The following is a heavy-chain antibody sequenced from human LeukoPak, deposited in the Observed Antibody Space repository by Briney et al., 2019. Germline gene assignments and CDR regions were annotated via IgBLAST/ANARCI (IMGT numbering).Heavy chain of an antibody. V-gene: IGHV4-59*01. CDR1: GGSISSYY. CDR2: IYYSGST. J-gene: IGHJ3*02. CDR3: ARGSSDSSGYRSASNAFDI. Sequence: SETLSRTCTVSGGSISSYYWSWIRKPPGKGLEWIGYIYYSGSTNYNPSLKSRVTISVDTSKNQFSLKLSSVTAADTAVYYCARGSSDSSGYRSASNAFDIWGQGTMVTVSS. D-gene: IGHD3-22*01.